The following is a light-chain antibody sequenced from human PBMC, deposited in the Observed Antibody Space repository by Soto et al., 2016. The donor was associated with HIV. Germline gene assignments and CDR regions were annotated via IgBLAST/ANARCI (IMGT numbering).Light chain of an antibody. CDR3: QVGDTSSDVV. CDR2: DDS. Sequence: SYELTQPPSVSVAPGKTARITCGGNNIGIKSVSWYQQKPGQAPVLVVYDDSDRPSGIPDRFSGSNSGNTATLTISRVEDGSEADYYCQVGDTSSDVVFGGGTKLTVL. V-gene: IGLV3-21*03. J-gene: IGLJ2*01. CDR1: NIGIKS.